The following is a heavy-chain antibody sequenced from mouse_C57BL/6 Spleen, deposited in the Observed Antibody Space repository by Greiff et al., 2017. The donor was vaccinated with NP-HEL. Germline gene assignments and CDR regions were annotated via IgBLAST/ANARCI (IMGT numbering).Heavy chain of an antibody. J-gene: IGHJ3*01. CDR1: GFTFSSYA. Sequence: EVQVVESGEGLVKPGGSLKLSCAASGFTFSSYAMSWVRQTPEKRLEWVAYISSGGDYIYYADTVKGRFTISSDNARHTLYLQMSSLKAEDTAMYYSTRDPYGGAYWGQGTLGTVSA. V-gene: IGHV5-9-1*02. D-gene: IGHD1-1*01. CDR2: ISSGGDYI. CDR3: TRDPYGGAY.